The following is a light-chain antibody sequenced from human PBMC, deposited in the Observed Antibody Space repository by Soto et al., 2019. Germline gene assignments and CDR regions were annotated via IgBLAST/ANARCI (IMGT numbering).Light chain of an antibody. Sequence: EIVMTQSPATLSVSPGERATLSCRASQSVSSNLAWYQQKPGQAPRLLFYGASTRATGTPDRFSGSGSETEFTLTISSLQPEDFAVYYCQQYDNWPPWTFGQGTNVEI. V-gene: IGKV3-15*01. CDR1: QSVSSN. CDR3: QQYDNWPPWT. CDR2: GAS. J-gene: IGKJ1*01.